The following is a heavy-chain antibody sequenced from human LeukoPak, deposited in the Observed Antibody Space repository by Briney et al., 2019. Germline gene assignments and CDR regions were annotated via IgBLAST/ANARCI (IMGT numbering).Heavy chain of an antibody. CDR2: IIPIFGTA. J-gene: IGHJ4*02. CDR1: GGTFSSYA. V-gene: IGHV1-69*05. CDR3: AREGLQGPSVY. Sequence: GASVKVSCKASGGTFSSYAISWVRQAPGRGLEWMGRIIPIFGTANYAQKFQGRVTITTDESTSTAYMELSSLRSEDTAVYYCAREGLQGPSVYWGQGTLVTVSS.